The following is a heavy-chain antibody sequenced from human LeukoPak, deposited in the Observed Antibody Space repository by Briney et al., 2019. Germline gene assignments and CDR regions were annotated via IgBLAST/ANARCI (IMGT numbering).Heavy chain of an antibody. D-gene: IGHD4-17*01. CDR3: ARAYGDYVPFDY. Sequence: SQTLSLTCTVSGVSISSGDYYWRWLGQPPGQGLEWIGCFYYSGITYYNPSLKSRVTISVDTSKNQFSLKLSSVTAADTAVYYCARAYGDYVPFDYWGQGTLVTVSS. J-gene: IGHJ4*02. V-gene: IGHV4-30-4*01. CDR2: FYYSGIT. CDR1: GVSISSGDYY.